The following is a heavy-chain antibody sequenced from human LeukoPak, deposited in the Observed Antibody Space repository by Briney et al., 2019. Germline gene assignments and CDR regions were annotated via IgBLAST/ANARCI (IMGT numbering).Heavy chain of an antibody. CDR3: ARDRSSVTRSGFDY. J-gene: IGHJ4*02. CDR1: GFTFSSYG. Sequence: PGGSLRLSCAASGFTFSSYGMSWVRQAPGKGLEWVSAISGSGGSTYYADSVKGRFTISRDNSKNTLYLQMHSLRVEDTAVYYCARDRSSVTRSGFDYWGQGTLVTVSS. D-gene: IGHD4-17*01. CDR2: ISGSGGST. V-gene: IGHV3-23*01.